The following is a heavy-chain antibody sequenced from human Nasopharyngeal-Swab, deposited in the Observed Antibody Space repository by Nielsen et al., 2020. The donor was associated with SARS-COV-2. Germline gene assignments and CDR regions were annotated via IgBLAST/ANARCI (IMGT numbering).Heavy chain of an antibody. D-gene: IGHD5-12*01. J-gene: IGHJ4*02. Sequence: SETLSLTCAVSGGSISSSNWWSWVRQPPGKGLEWIGEIYHSGSTNYNPSLQSRVTISVDKSKNQFSLKLSSVTAADTAVYYCASSRHSGYAYYFDYWGQGTLVTVSS. CDR3: ASSRHSGYAYYFDY. CDR1: GGSISSSNW. CDR2: IYHSGST. V-gene: IGHV4-4*02.